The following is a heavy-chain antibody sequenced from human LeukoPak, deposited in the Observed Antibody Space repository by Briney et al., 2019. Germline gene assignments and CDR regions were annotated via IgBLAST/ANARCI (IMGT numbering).Heavy chain of an antibody. CDR2: IYNSGST. J-gene: IGHJ3*01. Sequence: SETLSLTCTVSGGSISSGSYYWSWIRQPAGKGLEWIGRIYNSGSTNYNPSLKSRVTISVDTSKNQFSLNLSSVTAADTSVYYCARASIVGAKRTRSGTFDLWGQGTMVTVSS. D-gene: IGHD1-26*01. V-gene: IGHV4-61*02. CDR3: ARASIVGAKRTRSGTFDL. CDR1: GGSISSGSYY.